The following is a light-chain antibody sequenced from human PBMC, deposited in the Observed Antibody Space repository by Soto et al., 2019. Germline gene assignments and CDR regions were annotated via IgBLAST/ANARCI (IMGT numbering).Light chain of an antibody. CDR2: GVS. V-gene: IGKV3-15*01. CDR3: QQYNNWPPNT. Sequence: ETVMTQSPATLSVSPGERATLSCRASQSVGSNLAWYQQRPGQAPRLLIYGVSTRATGIPARFSGSGSGTDFTLSISSLQSEDFAVYYCQQYNNWPPNTFGQGTKLEIK. J-gene: IGKJ2*01. CDR1: QSVGSN.